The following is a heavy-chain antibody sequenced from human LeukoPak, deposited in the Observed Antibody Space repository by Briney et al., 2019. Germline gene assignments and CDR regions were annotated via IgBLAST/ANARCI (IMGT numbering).Heavy chain of an antibody. Sequence: GGSLRLSCAASGFTFSSYAMSWVRQAPGKGLEWVSAISGSGGSTYYADSVKGRFTISRDNSKNTLYLQMNSLRAEDTAVYYCAKDLDNEVLLWFGELFSWGQGTLVTVSS. D-gene: IGHD3-10*01. CDR1: GFTFSSYA. CDR3: AKDLDNEVLLWFGELFS. V-gene: IGHV3-23*01. J-gene: IGHJ4*02. CDR2: ISGSGGST.